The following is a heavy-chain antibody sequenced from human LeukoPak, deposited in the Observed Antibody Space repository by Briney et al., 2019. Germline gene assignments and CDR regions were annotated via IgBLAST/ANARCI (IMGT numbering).Heavy chain of an antibody. Sequence: GASVKVSCKASGGTFRNDAVNWVRQAPGQGFEWMGGIIPIYGTFHYAQKFQARVTITADKSTSTAYMELSSLRSEDTAVYYCARDRDPPHGIVGATKSGVYFDYWGQGTLVTVSS. D-gene: IGHD1-26*01. CDR2: IIPIYGTF. J-gene: IGHJ4*02. V-gene: IGHV1-69*06. CDR1: GGTFRNDA. CDR3: ARDRDPPHGIVGATKSGVYFDY.